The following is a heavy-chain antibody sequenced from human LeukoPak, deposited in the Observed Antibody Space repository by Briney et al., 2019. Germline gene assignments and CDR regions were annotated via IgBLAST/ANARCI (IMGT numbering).Heavy chain of an antibody. V-gene: IGHV4-4*09. CDR1: GGSISSYY. CDR3: ARQEYSSSSLDY. CDR2: IYTSGST. J-gene: IGHJ4*02. Sequence: PSETLSLTCTVPGGSISSYYWSWIRQPPGKGLEWIGYIYTSGSTNYNPSLKSRVTISVDTSKNQFSLKLSSVTAADTAVYYCARQEYSSSSLDYWGQGTLVTVSS. D-gene: IGHD6-6*01.